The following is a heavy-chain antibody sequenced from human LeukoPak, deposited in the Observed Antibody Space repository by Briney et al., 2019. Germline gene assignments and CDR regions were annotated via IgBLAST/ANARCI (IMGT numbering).Heavy chain of an antibody. CDR2: ISSSSSTI. J-gene: IGHJ4*02. V-gene: IGHV3-48*02. CDR1: GFTFSSYS. Sequence: GGSLRLSCAASGFTFSSYSMNWVRQAPGKGLEWVSYISSSSSTIYYADSVKGRFTISRDNAKNSLYLQMNSLRDEDTAVYYCVRDGGTAAAGTHHFDYWGRGILVTVSS. CDR3: VRDGGTAAAGTHHFDY. D-gene: IGHD6-13*01.